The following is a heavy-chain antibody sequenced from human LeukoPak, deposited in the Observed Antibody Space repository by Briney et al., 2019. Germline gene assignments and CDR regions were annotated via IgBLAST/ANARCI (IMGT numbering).Heavy chain of an antibody. Sequence: GASVKVSCKASGYTVTSYYMHWVRQAPGQGLEGMGIINPSGGTITYAQKFLGRVTMTRDTSTSTVFMELSSLRSDDTAVYYCARRGRGVSLGYSYYYMDVWGKGTTVTISS. J-gene: IGHJ6*03. V-gene: IGHV1-46*01. CDR2: INPSGGTI. CDR3: ARRGRGVSLGYSYYYMDV. D-gene: IGHD3-10*01. CDR1: GYTVTSYY.